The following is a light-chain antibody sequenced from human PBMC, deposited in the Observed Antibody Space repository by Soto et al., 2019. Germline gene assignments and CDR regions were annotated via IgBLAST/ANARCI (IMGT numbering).Light chain of an antibody. CDR1: QSVLYSSNNKNY. CDR2: WAS. CDR3: QQYYRSPRT. V-gene: IGKV4-1*01. Sequence: DIVMTQSPDSLVVSLGERATLNCKSSQSVLYSSNNKNYLAWYQQKPGQPPKLLIYWASTRESGVPDRFSGSGSETDFTLTISSLQAEDAAVYYCQQYYRSPRTFGGGTKLEIK. J-gene: IGKJ4*01.